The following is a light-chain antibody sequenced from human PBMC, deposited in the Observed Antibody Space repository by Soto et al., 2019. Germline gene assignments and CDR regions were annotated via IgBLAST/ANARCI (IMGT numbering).Light chain of an antibody. CDR1: SSDVGGYNY. J-gene: IGLJ1*01. CDR2: DVS. V-gene: IGLV2-14*01. CDR3: SSYTSSSSNYV. Sequence: QSALTQPASVSGSPGQSITISCTGTSSDVGGYNYVSWYQQHPGKAPKLMIYDVSNRPSGVPNRFSGSKSDNTASLTISGLQAEDEADYYCSSYTSSSSNYVFGTGTKVTVL.